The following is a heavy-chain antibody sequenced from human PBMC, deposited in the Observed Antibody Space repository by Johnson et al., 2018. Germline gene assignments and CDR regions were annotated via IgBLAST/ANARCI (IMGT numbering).Heavy chain of an antibody. D-gene: IGHD3-22*01. Sequence: VQSGRSLRLSCEAAGFIFSSHGMHWVRQAPGKGPEWVAVVSDDGNTKWYADSVKGRFIISRDNSKNALYLQMNSLRVEDTAMYYCAEEGDSSAYLSFDYGGQGTLVTVAS. CDR1: GFIFSSHG. J-gene: IGHJ4*02. V-gene: IGHV3-30*18. CDR3: AEEGDSSAYLSFDY. CDR2: VSDDGNTK.